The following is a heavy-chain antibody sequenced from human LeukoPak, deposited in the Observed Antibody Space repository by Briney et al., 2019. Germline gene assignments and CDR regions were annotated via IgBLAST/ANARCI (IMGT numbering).Heavy chain of an antibody. Sequence: PSETLSLTCAVSGGSISSGGYSWSWIRQPPGKGLEWIGYIYYSGSTNYNPSLKSRVTISVDTSKNQFSLKLSSVTAADTAVYYRARKGGYRYWYFDLWGRGTLVTVSS. V-gene: IGHV4-61*08. D-gene: IGHD3-16*02. CDR3: ARKGGYRYWYFDL. J-gene: IGHJ2*01. CDR1: GGSISSGGYS. CDR2: IYYSGST.